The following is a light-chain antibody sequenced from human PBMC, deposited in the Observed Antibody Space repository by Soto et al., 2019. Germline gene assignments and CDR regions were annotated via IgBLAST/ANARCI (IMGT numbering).Light chain of an antibody. CDR2: GAS. V-gene: IGKV3-11*01. CDR3: QQRGNRPPWT. CDR1: QSVDIN. J-gene: IGKJ1*01. Sequence: EIVLTQSPATLSVSPGERVSLSCRASQSVDINLAWYQQKPGQAPRLLIYGASIRATGIPARFSGRGSGTDFTLTISSLEPEDFAVYYCQQRGNRPPWTFGQGTKVDIK.